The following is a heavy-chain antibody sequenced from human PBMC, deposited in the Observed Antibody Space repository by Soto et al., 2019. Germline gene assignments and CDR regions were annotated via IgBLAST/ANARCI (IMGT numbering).Heavy chain of an antibody. CDR3: AGYNWNSQNY. V-gene: IGHV3-48*03. CDR1: GFTFSSYE. Sequence: PGGSLRLSCAASGFTFSSYEMNWVRQAPGKGLEWVSYISSSGSTIYYADSVKGRFTISRDNAKNSLYLQMNSLRAEDTAVYYCAGYNWNSQNYWGHGTLVTVSS. J-gene: IGHJ4*01. CDR2: ISSSGSTI. D-gene: IGHD1-7*01.